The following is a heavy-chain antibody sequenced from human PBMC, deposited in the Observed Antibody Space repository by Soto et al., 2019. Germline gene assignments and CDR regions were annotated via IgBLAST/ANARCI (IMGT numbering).Heavy chain of an antibody. J-gene: IGHJ3*02. D-gene: IGHD3-10*01. CDR2: INHSGST. Sequence: PSETLSLTCAVYGGSFSGYYWSWIRQPPGKGLEWIGEINHSGSTNYNPSLKSRVTISVDTSKNQFSLKLSSVTAADTAVYYCARDTATMVRGLGAFDIWGQGTMVTVSS. V-gene: IGHV4-34*01. CDR3: ARDTATMVRGLGAFDI. CDR1: GGSFSGYY.